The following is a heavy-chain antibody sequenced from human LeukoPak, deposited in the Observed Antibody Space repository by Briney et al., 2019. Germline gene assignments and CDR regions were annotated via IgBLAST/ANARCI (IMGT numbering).Heavy chain of an antibody. Sequence: SETLSLTCAVYGGSFSGYYWSWIRQPPGKGLEWIGEINHSGSTNYNPSLKSRVTISVDTSKNQFSLKLSSVTAADTAVYYCARGLGQGVRATSSPWGQGTLVTVSS. CDR1: GGSFSGYY. CDR3: ARGLGQGVRATSSP. D-gene: IGHD1-26*01. J-gene: IGHJ5*02. CDR2: INHSGST. V-gene: IGHV4-34*01.